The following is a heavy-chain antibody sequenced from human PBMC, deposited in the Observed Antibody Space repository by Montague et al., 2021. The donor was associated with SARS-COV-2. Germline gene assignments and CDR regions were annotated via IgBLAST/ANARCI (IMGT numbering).Heavy chain of an antibody. CDR1: GGSFSFYY. D-gene: IGHD2-21*01. CDR3: AMGFHCDGVNCYDGVLGS. V-gene: IGHV4-34*01. J-gene: IGHJ5*02. CDR2: INQSGRT. Sequence: SETLSLTCALNGGSFSFYYWTWIRQSPGKGLEWIGGINQSGRTTXXPSXXXRLTMSIDTSRKQYSLNLRSVTAADTAVYYCAMGFHCDGVNCYDGVLGSWGQGTLVTVSS.